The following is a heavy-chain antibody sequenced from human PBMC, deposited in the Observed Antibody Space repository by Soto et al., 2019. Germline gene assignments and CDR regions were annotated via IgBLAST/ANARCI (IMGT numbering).Heavy chain of an antibody. D-gene: IGHD4-17*01. CDR3: AKGASTTVFAFNDY. Sequence: EVQLVESGGGLVQPGRSLRLSCAASGFTFDDYAMHWVRQGPGKGLEWVSSISWNSGNLGYADSVKGRFPISRDNAKTCLYLKMNSLRGEDTALYYCAKGASTTVFAFNDYWGQGTLVTVSS. J-gene: IGHJ4*02. CDR1: GFTFDDYA. V-gene: IGHV3-9*01. CDR2: ISWNSGNL.